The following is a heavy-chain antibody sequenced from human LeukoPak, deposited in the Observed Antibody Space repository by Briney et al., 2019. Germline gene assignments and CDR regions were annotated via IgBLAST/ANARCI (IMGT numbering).Heavy chain of an antibody. CDR1: GFTFGTSW. Sequence: GGSLRPSCAASGFTFGTSWMSWFRQAPGTGLEWVAHTSPDGRDTYYVDSVKGRFIISRDNPKNSLYLQMNSLRAEDTAVYYCARDNTMVRGYDYWGQGTLVTVSS. J-gene: IGHJ4*02. V-gene: IGHV3-7*03. D-gene: IGHD3-10*01. CDR2: TSPDGRDT. CDR3: ARDNTMVRGYDY.